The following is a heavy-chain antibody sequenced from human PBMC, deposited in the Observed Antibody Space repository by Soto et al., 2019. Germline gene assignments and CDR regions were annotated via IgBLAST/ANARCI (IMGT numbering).Heavy chain of an antibody. CDR1: GFTLNIYW. CDR3: ARDNWNSY. J-gene: IGHJ4*02. D-gene: IGHD1-1*01. Sequence: GXSLRLSCVASGFTLNIYWLHWVRQAPGKGLEWISRIDNDGSATTYADSVKGRFTISRDNAKNTLFLQMNTLRVDDTAVYYCARDNWNSYWGQGTLVTVSS. V-gene: IGHV3-74*01. CDR2: IDNDGSAT.